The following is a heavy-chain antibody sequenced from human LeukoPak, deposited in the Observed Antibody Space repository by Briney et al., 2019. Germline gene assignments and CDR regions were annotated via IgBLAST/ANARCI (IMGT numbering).Heavy chain of an antibody. V-gene: IGHV4-34*01. CDR1: GGSFSGYY. D-gene: IGHD1-1*01. J-gene: IGHJ6*03. CDR2: INHSGST. CDR3: ARITNYYCYMDV. Sequence: SETLSLTCAVYGGSFSGYYWSWIRQPPGKGLEWIGEINHSGSTNYNPSLKSRVTISVDTSKNQFSLKLSSVTAADTAVYYCARITNYYCYMDVWGTGTTVTVSS.